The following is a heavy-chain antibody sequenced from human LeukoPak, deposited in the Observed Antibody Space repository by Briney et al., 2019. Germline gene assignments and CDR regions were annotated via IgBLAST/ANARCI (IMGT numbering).Heavy chain of an antibody. CDR3: ARAAVLLWFGELSHNWFDP. D-gene: IGHD3-10*01. V-gene: IGHV4-4*07. Sequence: SETLSLTCTVSGGSISSYYWSWIRQPAGKGLEWIGRIYTSGSTNYNPSLKSRVTMSVDTSKNQFSLKLSSVTAADTAVYYCARAAVLLWFGELSHNWFDPWGQGTLVTVSS. J-gene: IGHJ5*02. CDR1: GGSISSYY. CDR2: IYTSGST.